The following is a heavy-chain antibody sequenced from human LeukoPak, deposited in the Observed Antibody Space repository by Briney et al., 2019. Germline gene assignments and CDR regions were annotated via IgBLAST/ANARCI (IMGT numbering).Heavy chain of an antibody. V-gene: IGHV3-30*04. CDR3: ARDSAVLGTHPPDY. CDR2: ISYDGRSK. Sequence: PGKSLRLSCAASGFTFSSYSIHWVRQPLGKGLEWVALISYDGRSKYYADSVNGRFTISRDNSKETLYLQMDSLRIEDTAVYYCARDSAVLGTHPPDYWGRGTLVTVSS. D-gene: IGHD2/OR15-2a*01. J-gene: IGHJ4*02. CDR1: GFTFSSYS.